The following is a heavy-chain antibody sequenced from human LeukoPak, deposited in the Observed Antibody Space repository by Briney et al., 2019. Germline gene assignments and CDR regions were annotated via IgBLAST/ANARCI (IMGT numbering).Heavy chain of an antibody. Sequence: GASVKVSCKASGYTFTSYAMNWVRQAPGQGLEWMGWINTNTGNPTYAQGFTGRFVFSLDTSVSTAYLQISSLKAEDTAVYYCARDRGYYYDSSGYYPYFDFDYWGQGTLVTVSS. CDR2: INTNTGNP. J-gene: IGHJ4*02. V-gene: IGHV7-4-1*02. CDR1: GYTFTSYA. D-gene: IGHD3-22*01. CDR3: ARDRGYYYDSSGYYPYFDFDY.